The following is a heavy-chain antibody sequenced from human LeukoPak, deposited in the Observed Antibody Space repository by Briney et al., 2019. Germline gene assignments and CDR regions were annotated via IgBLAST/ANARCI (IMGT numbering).Heavy chain of an antibody. CDR1: GGSISSGDYY. CDR3: ARDGSGYDRFDY. Sequence: SETLSLTCTVFGGSISSGDYYWSWIRQPPGKGLEWIGYIYYSGSTYYNPSLKSRVTISVDTSKNQFSLNLNSVTAADTAVYYCARDGSGYDRFDYWGQGTLVTVSS. CDR2: IYYSGST. J-gene: IGHJ4*02. V-gene: IGHV4-30-4*01. D-gene: IGHD5-12*01.